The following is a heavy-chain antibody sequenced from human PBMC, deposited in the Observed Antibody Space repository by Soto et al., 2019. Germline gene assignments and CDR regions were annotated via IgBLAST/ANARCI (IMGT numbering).Heavy chain of an antibody. V-gene: IGHV3-23*01. Sequence: GGSLRLSCAASGFTFSSYAMSWVRQTPGKGLEWVSAISGSGGSTYYADSVKGRFTISRDNSKNTLYLQMNSLRAEDTAVYYCAKNLPTIRSGWYGGDYWGQGTLVTVSS. CDR1: GFTFSSYA. J-gene: IGHJ4*02. CDR2: ISGSGGST. CDR3: AKNLPTIRSGWYGGDY. D-gene: IGHD6-19*01.